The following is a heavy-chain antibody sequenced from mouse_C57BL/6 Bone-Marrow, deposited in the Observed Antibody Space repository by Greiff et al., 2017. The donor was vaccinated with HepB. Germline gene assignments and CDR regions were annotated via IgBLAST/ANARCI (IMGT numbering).Heavy chain of an antibody. CDR3: ARRDGYNYAMDY. CDR1: GYTFTDYN. V-gene: IGHV1-18*01. D-gene: IGHD2-3*01. Sequence: EVQGVESGPELVKPGASVKIPCKASGYTFTDYNMDWVKQSHGKSLEWIGDINPNNGGTIYNQKFKGKATLTVDKSSSTAYMELRSLTSEDTAVYYCARRDGYNYAMDYWGQGTSVTVSS. CDR2: INPNNGGT. J-gene: IGHJ4*01.